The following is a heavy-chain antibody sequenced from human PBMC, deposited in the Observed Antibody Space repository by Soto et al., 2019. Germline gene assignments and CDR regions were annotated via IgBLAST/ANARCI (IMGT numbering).Heavy chain of an antibody. D-gene: IGHD2-15*01. J-gene: IGHJ5*02. CDR3: AAGAYCGGCSSYPASSLYNWFDP. CDR1: GFTFTSSA. Sequence: VASVKVSCKASGFTFTSSAVQWVRQARGQRLEWIGWIVVGSGNTNYAQKFQERVTITRDMSTSKAYMELSSLRSEDPAVYYCAAGAYCGGCSSYPASSLYNWFDPWGKGNLVTVAS. CDR2: IVVGSGNT. V-gene: IGHV1-58*01.